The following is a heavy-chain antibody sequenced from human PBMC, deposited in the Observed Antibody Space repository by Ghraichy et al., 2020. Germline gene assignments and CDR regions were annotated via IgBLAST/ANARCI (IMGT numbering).Heavy chain of an antibody. D-gene: IGHD6-6*01. V-gene: IGHV1-69*13. CDR3: ARAGIHYSSSSAYQNWFDP. CDR2: IIPIFGTA. J-gene: IGHJ5*02. CDR1: GGTFSSYA. Sequence: SVKVSCKASGGTFSSYAISWVRQAPGQGLEWMGGIIPIFGTANYAQKFQGRVTITADESTSTAYMELSSLRSEDTAVYYCARAGIHYSSSSAYQNWFDPWGQGTLVTVSS.